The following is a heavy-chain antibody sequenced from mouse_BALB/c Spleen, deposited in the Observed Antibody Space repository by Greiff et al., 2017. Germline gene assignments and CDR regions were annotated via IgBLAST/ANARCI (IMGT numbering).Heavy chain of an antibody. CDR3: ARGAYYGNYDYAMDY. CDR1: GFSLTSYG. D-gene: IGHD2-10*01. V-gene: IGHV2-9*02. CDR2: IWAGGST. J-gene: IGHJ4*01. Sequence: VKVVESGPGLVAPSQSLSITCTVSGFSLTSYGVHWVRQPPGKGLEWLGVIWAGGSTNYNSALMSRLSISKDNSKSQVFLKMNSLQTDDTAMYYCARGAYYGNYDYAMDYWGQGTSVTVSS.